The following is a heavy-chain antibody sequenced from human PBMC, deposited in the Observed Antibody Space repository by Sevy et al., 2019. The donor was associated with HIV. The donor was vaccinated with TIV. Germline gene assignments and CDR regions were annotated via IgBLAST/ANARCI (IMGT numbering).Heavy chain of an antibody. V-gene: IGHV3-15*01. J-gene: IGHJ1*01. Sequence: GGSLRLSCAASGFTFSNAWMSWVRQAPGKGLEWVGRIKSKTDGGTTDYAAPVKGRFTISRDDSKNTLYLQMNSLKTEDTAVYYCTATLPGDFYDSSGYYYLPEYFQHWGQGTLVTISS. D-gene: IGHD3-22*01. CDR2: IKSKTDGGTT. CDR1: GFTFSNAW. CDR3: TATLPGDFYDSSGYYYLPEYFQH.